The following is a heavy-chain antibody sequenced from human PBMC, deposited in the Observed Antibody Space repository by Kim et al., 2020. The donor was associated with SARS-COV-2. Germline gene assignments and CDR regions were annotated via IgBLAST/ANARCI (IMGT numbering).Heavy chain of an antibody. CDR1: GFTFSSYE. Sequence: GGSLRLSCAASGFTFSSYEMNWVRQAPGKGLEWVSYISSSGSTIYYADSVKGRFTISRDNAKNSLYLQMNSLRAEDTAVYYCARDQTLWFGGTYYYYGMDVWGQGTTVTVSS. V-gene: IGHV3-48*03. CDR3: ARDQTLWFGGTYYYYGMDV. D-gene: IGHD3-10*01. J-gene: IGHJ6*02. CDR2: ISSSGSTI.